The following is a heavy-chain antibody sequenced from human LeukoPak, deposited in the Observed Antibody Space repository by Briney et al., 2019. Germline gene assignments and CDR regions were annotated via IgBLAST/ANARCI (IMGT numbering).Heavy chain of an antibody. J-gene: IGHJ5*02. CDR3: ARLGSSGWHVRIFEAWFDP. CDR2: IYYRVTS. Sequence: PSETLSLTCTVSGDSISTYYWSWIRQPPGKGLEWIGYIYYRVTSDYNPSLKSRVTMSVDMSTRQISLKLSSVTAADTAVYYCARLGSSGWHVRIFEAWFDPWGQGTLVTVSS. V-gene: IGHV4-59*01. CDR1: GDSISTYY. D-gene: IGHD6-19*01.